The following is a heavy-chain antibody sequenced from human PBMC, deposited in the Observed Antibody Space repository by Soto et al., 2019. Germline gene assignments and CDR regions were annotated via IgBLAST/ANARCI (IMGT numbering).Heavy chain of an antibody. CDR2: VREDGSEY. Sequence: EVQLVESGGGLVQPGGSLRLSCAASGFTFSSYWMTWVRQAPEKGLEWVATVREDGSEYSYVDSVKGRFTISTDNAKNSLFLQMNSLRAADTAVYYCLLPPSIVGKYDIDFWGQGTLVTVSS. V-gene: IGHV3-7*01. CDR3: LLPPSIVGKYDIDF. D-gene: IGHD2-15*01. CDR1: GFTFSSYW. J-gene: IGHJ4*02.